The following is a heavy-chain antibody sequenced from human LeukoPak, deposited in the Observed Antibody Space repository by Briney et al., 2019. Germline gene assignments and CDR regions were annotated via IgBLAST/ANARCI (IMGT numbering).Heavy chain of an antibody. V-gene: IGHV4-34*03. CDR1: GGSFSGYY. Sequence: PSETLSLTCAVYGGSFSGYYWSWIRQPPGKGLEWIGIIYHSGTTYYSPSLKSRVTISVDTSKNQFSLKLSSVTAADTAVYYCXXXXXXXDSSGSTYYFDYWGQGTLVTVSS. CDR2: IYHSGTT. J-gene: IGHJ4*02. CDR3: XXXXXXXDSSGSTYYFDY. D-gene: IGHD3-22*01.